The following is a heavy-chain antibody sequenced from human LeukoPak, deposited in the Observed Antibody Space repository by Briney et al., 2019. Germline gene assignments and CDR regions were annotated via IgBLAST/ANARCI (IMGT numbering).Heavy chain of an antibody. J-gene: IGHJ4*02. CDR1: GGSISSYY. D-gene: IGHD2-8*01. CDR3: ARVSPYCTNGVCALDY. CDR2: IYYSGST. Sequence: SETLSLTCTVSGGSISSYYWSWIRQPPGKGLEWIGYIYYSGSTNYNPSLKSRVTISGDTSKNQFSLKLSSVTAADTAVYYCARVSPYCTNGVCALDYWGQGTLVTVSS. V-gene: IGHV4-59*01.